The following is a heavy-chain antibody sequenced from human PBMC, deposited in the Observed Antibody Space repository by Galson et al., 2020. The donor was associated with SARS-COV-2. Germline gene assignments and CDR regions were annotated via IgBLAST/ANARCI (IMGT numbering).Heavy chain of an antibody. V-gene: IGHV4-59*08. CDR3: ARRGDYYDSSGYYPLSLDAYWYFDL. J-gene: IGHJ2*01. D-gene: IGHD3-22*01. CDR2: IYYSGST. CDR1: GGSTSSYY. Sequence: ETSETLSLTCTVSGGSTSSYYWSWIRQPPGKGLEWSGYIYYSGSTNYNPSLKSRVTITVDTSKNQFSLKLSSVTAADTAVYYCARRGDYYDSSGYYPLSLDAYWYFDLWGRGTLVTVSS.